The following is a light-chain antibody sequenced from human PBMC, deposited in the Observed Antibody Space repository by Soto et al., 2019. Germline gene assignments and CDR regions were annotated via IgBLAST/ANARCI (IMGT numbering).Light chain of an antibody. Sequence: DLPMTQSPSSLSASVGDRVTITCRASQSISSYLNWYQQKPGKAPKLLIYAASSLQSGVPSRFSGSGSGTDFTLPISSLQPEDFATYYGQQSYSTLLTFGGGTKVEIK. CDR3: QQSYSTLLT. V-gene: IGKV1-39*01. J-gene: IGKJ4*01. CDR2: AAS. CDR1: QSISSY.